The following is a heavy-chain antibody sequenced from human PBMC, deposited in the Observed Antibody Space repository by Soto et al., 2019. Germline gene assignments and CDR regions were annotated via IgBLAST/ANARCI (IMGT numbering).Heavy chain of an antibody. CDR2: INHSGST. Sequence: PSETLSLTCAVYGGSFSGYYWSWIRQPPGKGLEWIGEINHSGSTNYNPSLKSRVTISVDTSKNQFSLKLSSVTAADTAVYYCARVPRYCSSTSCPPKRXXDPWGQGTLVTVSS. D-gene: IGHD2-2*01. CDR1: GGSFSGYY. CDR3: ARVPRYCSSTSCPPKRXXDP. J-gene: IGHJ5*02. V-gene: IGHV4-34*01.